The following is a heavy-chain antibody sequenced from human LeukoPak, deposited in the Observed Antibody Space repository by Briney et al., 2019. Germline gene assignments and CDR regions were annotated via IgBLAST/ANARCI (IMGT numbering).Heavy chain of an antibody. CDR3: ARVGKQWLGRMVDGYLDY. V-gene: IGHV4-39*07. CDR1: GGSISSSSYY. CDR2: IYYSGST. J-gene: IGHJ4*02. Sequence: SETLSLTCTVSGGSISSSSYYWGWIRQPPGKGLERIGSIYYSGSTYYNPSLKSRVTISVDTSKNQFSLKLSSVTAADTAVYYCARVGKQWLGRMVDGYLDYWGQGTLVTVSS. D-gene: IGHD6-19*01.